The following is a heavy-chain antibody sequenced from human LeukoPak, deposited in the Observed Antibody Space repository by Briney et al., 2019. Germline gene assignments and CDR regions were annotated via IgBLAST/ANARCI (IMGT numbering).Heavy chain of an antibody. Sequence: PGGSLRLSCAASGFTFSSYAMSWVRQAPGKGLEWVSAISGSGGSTYYADSVKGRFTISRDNSKNTLYLQMNSLRAEDTAVYYCARDEHSSGYSALSRFDYWGQGTLVTVSS. CDR2: ISGSGGST. V-gene: IGHV3-23*01. CDR3: ARDEHSSGYSALSRFDY. D-gene: IGHD3-22*01. CDR1: GFTFSSYA. J-gene: IGHJ4*02.